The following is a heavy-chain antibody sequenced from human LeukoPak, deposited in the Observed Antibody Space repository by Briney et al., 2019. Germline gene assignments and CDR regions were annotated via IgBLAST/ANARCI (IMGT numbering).Heavy chain of an antibody. CDR2: ISGSGGST. CDR3: AKDAAAAGTYYMDV. V-gene: IGHV3-23*01. D-gene: IGHD6-13*01. Sequence: GGSLRLSCAASGFTFSSYAMSWVRQAPGKGLEWVSAISGSGGSTYYADSVKGRFTISRDNSKNTLYLQMNSLRAGDTAVYYCAKDAAAAGTYYMDVWGKGTTVTVSS. CDR1: GFTFSSYA. J-gene: IGHJ6*03.